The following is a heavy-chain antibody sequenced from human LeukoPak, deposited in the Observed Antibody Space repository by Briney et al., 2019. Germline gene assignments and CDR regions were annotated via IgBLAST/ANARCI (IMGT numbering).Heavy chain of an antibody. CDR3: ASIVGATGGVGFDY. J-gene: IGHJ4*02. V-gene: IGHV3-23*01. D-gene: IGHD1-26*01. CDR1: GFTFSSYA. CDR2: ISGSGGST. Sequence: GGSLRLSCAASGFTFSSYAMSWVRQAPGKGLEWVSAISGSGGSTYYADSVKGRFTISRDNSKNTLYLQMNSLRAEDTAVYYCASIVGATGGVGFDYWGQGTLVTVSS.